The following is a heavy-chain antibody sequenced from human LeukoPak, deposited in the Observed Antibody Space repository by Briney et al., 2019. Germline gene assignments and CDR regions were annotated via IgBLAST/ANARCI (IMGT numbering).Heavy chain of an antibody. CDR3: ARGVEPLAANTLAY. J-gene: IGHJ4*02. V-gene: IGHV3-53*01. Sequence: SGGSLRLSCAASSFTVITNDMTWVRQAPGKVLDGASVLYSDGNTKYADSVQGRFTISRDNSKNTLYLEMNSLSPDDTAVYYCARGVEPLAANTLAYWGQGTLVTVSS. CDR1: SFTVITND. CDR2: LYSDGNT. D-gene: IGHD1-14*01.